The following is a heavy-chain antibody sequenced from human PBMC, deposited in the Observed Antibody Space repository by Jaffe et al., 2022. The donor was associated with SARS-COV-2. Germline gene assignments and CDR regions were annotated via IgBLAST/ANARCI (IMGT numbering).Heavy chain of an antibody. CDR1: GDSITNYW. J-gene: IGHJ6*02. V-gene: IGHV4-59*01. Sequence: QVQLQESGPRLVKPSETLSLTCTVSGDSITNYWWNWLRQPPGKGLEWIGYIHSGGRSDYNPSLRSRVTISVDTSKNQLSLNLSSVSTADTAVYYCARGGFFYNAGRTYAMDVWGQGTTVTVSS. CDR2: IHSGGRS. CDR3: ARGGFFYNAGRTYAMDV. D-gene: IGHD3-10*01.